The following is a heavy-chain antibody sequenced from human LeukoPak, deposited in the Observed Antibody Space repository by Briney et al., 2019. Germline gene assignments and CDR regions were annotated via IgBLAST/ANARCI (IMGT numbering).Heavy chain of an antibody. CDR2: ISSNGGST. V-gene: IGHV3-64*02. J-gene: IGHJ4*02. Sequence: GGSLRLSCAASGFTFSSYAMHWVRQAPGKGLEYVSAISSNGGSTYYADSVKGRFTISRDNSKNTLYLQMGSLRAEDMAVYYCARSRGYSSGWPDYWGQGTLVTVSS. D-gene: IGHD6-19*01. CDR1: GFTFSSYA. CDR3: ARSRGYSSGWPDY.